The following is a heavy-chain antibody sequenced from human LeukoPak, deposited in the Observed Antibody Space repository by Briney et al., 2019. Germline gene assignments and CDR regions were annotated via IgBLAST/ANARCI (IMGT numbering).Heavy chain of an antibody. V-gene: IGHV1-2*02. D-gene: IGHD4-23*01. J-gene: IGHJ4*02. Sequence: VASVKVSCKASGYTFTGYYMYWVRQAPGQGLEYMGWINPNSGGTKYEQKFQGRVTMTRDTSISTTYMELSRLRSDDTAVYYCARGYGGNSGGFDYWGQGTLVTVSS. CDR2: INPNSGGT. CDR3: ARGYGGNSGGFDY. CDR1: GYTFTGYY.